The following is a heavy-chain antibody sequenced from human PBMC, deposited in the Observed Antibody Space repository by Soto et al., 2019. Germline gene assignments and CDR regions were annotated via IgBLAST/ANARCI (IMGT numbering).Heavy chain of an antibody. D-gene: IGHD5-18*01. Sequence: QAQLVESGGGVVQPGRSLRLSCAASGFTFSSYGMHWVRQAPGTGLVWVAVISYDGGLQHYADSVKGRFTISRDNSKNMVLLQMNSLSAEDTAVYYCVSDRGYGHASVPYSWGQGTLVTVSS. CDR3: VSDRGYGHASVPYS. CDR2: ISYDGGLQ. J-gene: IGHJ4*02. V-gene: IGHV3-30*03. CDR1: GFTFSSYG.